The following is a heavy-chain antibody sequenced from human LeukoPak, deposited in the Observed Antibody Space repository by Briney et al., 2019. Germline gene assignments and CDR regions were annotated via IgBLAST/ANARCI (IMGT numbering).Heavy chain of an antibody. CDR2: IRYDGSNK. V-gene: IGHV3-30*02. CDR1: GFTFSSYG. D-gene: IGHD3-9*01. CDR3: ARELKSTCYDILTGYYNYYYYMDV. J-gene: IGHJ6*03. Sequence: QTGGSLRLSCAASGFTFSSYGMHWVRQAPGKGLEWVAFIRYDGSNKYYADSVKGRFTISRDNSKNTLYLQMNSLRAEDTAVYYCARELKSTCYDILTGYYNYYYYMDVWGKGTTVTISS.